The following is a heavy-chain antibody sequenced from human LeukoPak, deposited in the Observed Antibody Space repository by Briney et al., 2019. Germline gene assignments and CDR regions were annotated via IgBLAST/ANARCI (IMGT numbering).Heavy chain of an antibody. D-gene: IGHD3-9*01. J-gene: IGHJ4*02. Sequence: SGPTLVNPTQTLTLTCTFSGFSLSTSGGVGWIRQPPGKALEWLALIYWDDDKRYSPSLKSRLTITKDTSKNQVVLTMTNMDPVDTATYYCARLRYFDWLHIDYWGQGTLVTVSS. V-gene: IGHV2-5*02. CDR3: ARLRYFDWLHIDY. CDR2: IYWDDDK. CDR1: GFSLSTSGG.